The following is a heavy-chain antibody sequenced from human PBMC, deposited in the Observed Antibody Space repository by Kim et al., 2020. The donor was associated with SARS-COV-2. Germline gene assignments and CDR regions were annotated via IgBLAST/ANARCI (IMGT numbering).Heavy chain of an antibody. CDR1: GFTFSSYS. V-gene: IGHV3-48*04. Sequence: GGSLRLSCAASGFTFSSYSMNWVRQAPGKGLEWVSYISSSSSTIYYADSVKGRFTISRDNAKNSLYLQMNSLRAEDTAVYYCARVPYSSSGTFDYWGQGTLVTVSS. CDR2: ISSSSSTI. CDR3: ARVPYSSSGTFDY. D-gene: IGHD6-13*01. J-gene: IGHJ4*02.